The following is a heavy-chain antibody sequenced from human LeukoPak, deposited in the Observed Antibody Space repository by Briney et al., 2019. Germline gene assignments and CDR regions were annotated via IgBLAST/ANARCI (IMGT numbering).Heavy chain of an antibody. D-gene: IGHD4-17*01. Sequence: LANLSLTCTVSGGSISSYYWSWIRQPAGKGLEWLDYIYDSGSTNYNHSLKGRVTISVDTSKNQFSLRLRCVTAADTAVYYGAKRPDSREYGAAFAFRGQGDLVTVSS. CDR1: GGSISSYY. J-gene: IGHJ4*02. CDR3: AKRPDSREYGAAFAF. CDR2: IYDSGST. V-gene: IGHV4-59*08.